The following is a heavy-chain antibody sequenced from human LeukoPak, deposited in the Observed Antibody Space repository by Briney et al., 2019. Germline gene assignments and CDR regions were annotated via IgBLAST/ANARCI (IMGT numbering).Heavy chain of an antibody. CDR2: MYSGGDT. CDR3: AKDSSGRGFYGSGSIWAPREATFNYFDY. V-gene: IGHV3-53*01. Sequence: PGGSLRLSCSASGFTVSSNYMSWVRQAPGKGLEWVSIMYSGGDTDYADSVKGRFTISRDNSKNTLYLQMNSLRAEDTAVYYCAKDSSGRGFYGSGSIWAPREATFNYFDYWGQGTLVTVSS. D-gene: IGHD3-10*01. CDR1: GFTVSSNY. J-gene: IGHJ4*02.